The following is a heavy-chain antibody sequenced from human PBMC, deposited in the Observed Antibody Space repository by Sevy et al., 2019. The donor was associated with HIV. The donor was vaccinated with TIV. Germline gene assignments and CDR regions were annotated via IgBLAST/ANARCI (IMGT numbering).Heavy chain of an antibody. D-gene: IGHD3-22*01. V-gene: IGHV1-24*01. Sequence: ASVKVSCKVSGYTLTGLSMHWVRQAPRKGLEWMGRFDPEDGETIYAQNFQGRVTLTEDTSRDTAYMELSSLRYEDTAVYYCATAREYYQDSSGYLDFWGQRTLVTVSS. CDR2: FDPEDGET. J-gene: IGHJ4*02. CDR3: ATAREYYQDSSGYLDF. CDR1: GYTLTGLS.